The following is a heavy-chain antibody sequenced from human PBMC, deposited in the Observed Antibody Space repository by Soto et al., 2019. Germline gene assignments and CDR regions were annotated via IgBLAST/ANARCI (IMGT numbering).Heavy chain of an antibody. CDR1: SDSISSYY. CDR3: AREVVETSSLWLDP. Sequence: PSETLSLTCTVSSDSISSYYWSWIRQPPGKRLEWIGYISYSGSTDYNPSLKSRVTISGDTSKNQFPLKVCSVTAADTAVYYCAREVVETSSLWLDPWGQGTLVTVSS. CDR2: ISYSGST. V-gene: IGHV4-59*01. J-gene: IGHJ5*02. D-gene: IGHD6-6*01.